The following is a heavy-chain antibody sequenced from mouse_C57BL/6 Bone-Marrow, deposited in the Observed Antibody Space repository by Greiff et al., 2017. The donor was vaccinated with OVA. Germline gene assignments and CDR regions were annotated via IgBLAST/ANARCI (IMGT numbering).Heavy chain of an antibody. CDR2: IYPGSGST. J-gene: IGHJ4*01. D-gene: IGHD1-1*01. CDR3: ATPVVAPRAMDY. V-gene: IGHV1-55*01. CDR1: GYTFTSYW. Sequence: VQLQQPGAELVKPGASVKMSCKASGYTFTSYWITWVKQRPGQGLAWIGDIYPGSGSTNYNEKFKSKATLTVDTSSSTAYMQLSSLTSEDSAVYYCATPVVAPRAMDYWGQGTSVTVSS.